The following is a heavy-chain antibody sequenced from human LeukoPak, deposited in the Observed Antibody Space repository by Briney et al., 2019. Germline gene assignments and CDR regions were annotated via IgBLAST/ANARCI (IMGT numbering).Heavy chain of an antibody. V-gene: IGHV4-39*07. CDR2: IYYSGSI. J-gene: IGHJ4*02. CDR3: ARDERVHCTNGVCYTGESDRPFDY. D-gene: IGHD2-8*01. CDR1: GGSISSSSYY. Sequence: SETLSLTCTVSGGSISSSSYYWGWIRQPPGKGLEWIGSIYYSGSIYYNPSLKSRVTISVDTSKNQFSLKLSSVTAADTAVYYCARDERVHCTNGVCYTGESDRPFDYWGQGTLVTVSS.